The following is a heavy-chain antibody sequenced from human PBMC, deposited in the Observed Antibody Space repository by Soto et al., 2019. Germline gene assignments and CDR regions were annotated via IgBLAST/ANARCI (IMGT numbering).Heavy chain of an antibody. CDR3: ATARIVVVPAAIPYYGMDV. J-gene: IGHJ6*02. D-gene: IGHD2-2*01. CDR2: FDPEDGET. Sequence: VSCKVSGYTLTELSMHWVRQAPGKGLEWMGGFDPEDGETIYAQKFQGRVTMTEDTSTDTAYMELSSLRSEDTAVYYCATARIVVVPAAIPYYGMDVWGQGTTVTVSS. CDR1: GYTLTELS. V-gene: IGHV1-24*01.